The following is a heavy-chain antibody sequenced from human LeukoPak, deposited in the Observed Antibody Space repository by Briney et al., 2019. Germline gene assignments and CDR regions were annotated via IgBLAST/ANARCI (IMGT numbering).Heavy chain of an antibody. Sequence: ASVKVSCKASGGTFSSYAISWVRQAPGQGLEWMGGIIPIFGTANYAQKFQGRVTITADESTSTAYMELSSLRSEDTAVYYCARDWYYYDSSGYYYVLRYWGQGTLVTVSS. CDR2: IIPIFGTA. D-gene: IGHD3-22*01. CDR1: GGTFSSYA. J-gene: IGHJ4*02. V-gene: IGHV1-69*13. CDR3: ARDWYYYDSSGYYYVLRY.